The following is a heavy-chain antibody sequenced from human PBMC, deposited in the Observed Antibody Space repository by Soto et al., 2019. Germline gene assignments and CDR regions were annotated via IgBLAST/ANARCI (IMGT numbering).Heavy chain of an antibody. D-gene: IGHD7-27*01. CDR2: INPNGGST. Sequence: GPSVKVSCKASGYTFTSYYMHWVRQAPGQGLEWMGIINPNGGSTSYAHKFQGRVTITRDTSTSTVYMELSSLRSEDTAVYYCARLPHLGLDAFDVWGQGTMVTVSS. CDR1: GYTFTSYY. J-gene: IGHJ3*01. CDR3: ARLPHLGLDAFDV. V-gene: IGHV1-46*03.